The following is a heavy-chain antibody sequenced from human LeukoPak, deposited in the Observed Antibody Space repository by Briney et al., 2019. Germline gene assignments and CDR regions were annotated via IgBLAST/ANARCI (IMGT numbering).Heavy chain of an antibody. V-gene: IGHV1-8*01. CDR2: MNPNSGNT. CDR3: ARAGRVLWFGELSQSCDY. D-gene: IGHD3-10*01. J-gene: IGHJ4*02. CDR1: GYTFTSYD. Sequence: ASVKVSCKASGYTFTSYDINWVRQATGQGPEWRGWMNPNSGNTGYAQKFQGRVTMTRNTSISKAYMELSSLRSEDTAVYYCARAGRVLWFGELSQSCDYWGQGTLVTVSS.